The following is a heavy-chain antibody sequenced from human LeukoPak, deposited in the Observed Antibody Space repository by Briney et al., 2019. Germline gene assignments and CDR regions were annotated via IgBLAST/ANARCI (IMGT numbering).Heavy chain of an antibody. CDR2: IYYSGST. D-gene: IGHD2-15*01. J-gene: IGHJ4*02. CDR1: GYSISGGYY. Sequence: SETLSLTCAVSGYSISGGYYWSWIRQPPGKGLEWIGYIYYSGSTNYNPSLKSRVTISVDTSKNQSSLKLSSVTAADTAVYYCARQAGLGYCSGGSCYYFDYWGQGTLVTVSS. CDR3: ARQAGLGYCSGGSCYYFDY. V-gene: IGHV4-59*08.